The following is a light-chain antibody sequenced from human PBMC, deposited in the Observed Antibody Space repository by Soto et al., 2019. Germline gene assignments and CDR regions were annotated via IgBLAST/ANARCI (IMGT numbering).Light chain of an antibody. CDR3: QQYNDWPLT. CDR1: QTISSW. CDR2: KAS. V-gene: IGKV1-5*03. Sequence: DIQMTQSPSTLSGSVGDRVTITCRASQTISSWLAWYQQKPGKAPKLLIYKASTLKSGVPSRFSGSGSGTEFTLTINSLQSEDFAVYYCQQYNDWPLTFGGGTKVDIK. J-gene: IGKJ4*01.